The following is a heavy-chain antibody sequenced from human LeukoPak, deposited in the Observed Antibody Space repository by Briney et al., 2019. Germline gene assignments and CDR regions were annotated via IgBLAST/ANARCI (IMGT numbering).Heavy chain of an antibody. Sequence: SETLSLTCTVSGGSISSYYWSWIRQPPGKGLEWIGYIYYSGSTNYNPSLKSRVTISVDTSKNQFSLKLSSVTAADTAVYYCARDGEGTMVSEWGQGTLVTVSS. V-gene: IGHV4-59*01. D-gene: IGHD3-10*01. CDR1: GGSISSYY. CDR3: ARDGEGTMVSE. CDR2: IYYSGST. J-gene: IGHJ1*01.